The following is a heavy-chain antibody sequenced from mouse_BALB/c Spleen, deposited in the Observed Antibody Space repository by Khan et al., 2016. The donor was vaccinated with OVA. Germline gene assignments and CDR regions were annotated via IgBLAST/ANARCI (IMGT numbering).Heavy chain of an antibody. CDR3: ARFPHSYIDY. CDR1: GFSFTGYY. J-gene: IGHJ2*01. Sequence: IQLVQSGPDLVQPGGSVKLSCKASGFSFTGYYMHWVQQSPGKSLEWVARVNPNNGGTSYHQKFTGKAIFTVDKSSSTAYMELRSLTSEDSAIYYYARFPHSYIDYWGQGTTLTVSS. D-gene: IGHD6-1*01. V-gene: IGHV1-26*01. CDR2: VNPNNGGT.